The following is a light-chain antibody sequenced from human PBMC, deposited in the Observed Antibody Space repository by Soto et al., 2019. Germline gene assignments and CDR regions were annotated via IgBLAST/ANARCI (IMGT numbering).Light chain of an antibody. CDR2: RNH. Sequence: QSVLTQSPSASGTPGQRVTISCSGSRSNIGTYTVNWYQQLPGTAPTLLIFRNHQRPSGVPDRFAGSKSGTSATLAISGPQSDDEADYYCAAWADSLRAVVFGGGTKLTVL. V-gene: IGLV1-44*01. CDR1: RSNIGTYT. CDR3: AAWADSLRAVV. J-gene: IGLJ2*01.